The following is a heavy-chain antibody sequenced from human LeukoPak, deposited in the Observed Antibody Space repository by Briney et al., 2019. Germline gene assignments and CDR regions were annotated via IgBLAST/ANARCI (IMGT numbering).Heavy chain of an antibody. V-gene: IGHV1-18*01. CDR1: GYTFTSYG. Sequence: ASVKVSCKASGYTFTSYGISWVRQAPGQGLEWMGWISAYNGNTNYAQKLQGRVTMTTDTSTSTAYMELRSLRSDDTAVYCCARATQLWPTYYYYGMDVWGQGTTVTVSS. CDR2: ISAYNGNT. D-gene: IGHD5-18*01. J-gene: IGHJ6*02. CDR3: ARATQLWPTYYYYGMDV.